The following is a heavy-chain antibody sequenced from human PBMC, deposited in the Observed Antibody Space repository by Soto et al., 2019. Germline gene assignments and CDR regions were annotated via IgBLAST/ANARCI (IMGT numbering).Heavy chain of an antibody. V-gene: IGHV3-30*18. J-gene: IGHJ4*02. Sequence: PGGSLRLSCAASGSTFSSYGMHWVRQAPGKGLEWVAVISYDGSNKYYADSVKGRFTISRDNSKNTLYLQMNSLRAEDTAVYYCAKANQYSGYYNYFDYWGQGTLVTVSS. CDR2: ISYDGSNK. CDR3: AKANQYSGYYNYFDY. D-gene: IGHD3-22*01. CDR1: GSTFSSYG.